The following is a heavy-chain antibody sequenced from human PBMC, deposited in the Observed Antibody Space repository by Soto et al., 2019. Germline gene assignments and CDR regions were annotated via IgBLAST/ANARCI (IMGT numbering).Heavy chain of an antibody. CDR2: ISGSGGST. CDR3: AKDLVAAAVYYYYYGMDV. CDR1: GFTFSSYA. J-gene: IGHJ6*02. Sequence: PGGSRRRSWAASGFTFSSYAMSWVRQAPGKGLEWVSAISGSGGSTYYADSVKGRFTISRDNSKNTLYLQMNSLRAEDTAVYYCAKDLVAAAVYYYYYGMDVWGQGTTVTVSS. D-gene: IGHD6-13*01. V-gene: IGHV3-23*01.